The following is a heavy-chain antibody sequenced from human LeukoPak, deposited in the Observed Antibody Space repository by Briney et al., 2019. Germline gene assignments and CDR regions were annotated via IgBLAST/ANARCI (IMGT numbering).Heavy chain of an antibody. CDR1: GFTFNTYS. Sequence: GGSLRLSCAASGFTFNTYSMNWVRQAPGKGLEWVSTISSTSSYISYADSVKGRFTTSRDNAKNSLYLQMRSLRAADTAVYYCARDRDYYDSSGGMNAFDMWGQGTMVTVSS. CDR3: ARDRDYYDSSGGMNAFDM. CDR2: ISSTSSYI. D-gene: IGHD3-22*01. J-gene: IGHJ3*02. V-gene: IGHV3-21*01.